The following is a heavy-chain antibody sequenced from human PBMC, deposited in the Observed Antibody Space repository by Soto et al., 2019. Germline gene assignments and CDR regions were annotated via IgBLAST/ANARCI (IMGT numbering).Heavy chain of an antibody. CDR2: IYYGWNT. J-gene: IGHJ4*02. Sequence: PSETLSLTCTVSGGSISGYYWSWIRHPPGKGLEWIGYIYYGWNTNYNPSLKSRVTISVDTSKNQFSLKLISVTAADTAVYYCARDREYYESSGLYFDYWGQGTLVTVSS. CDR3: ARDREYYESSGLYFDY. CDR1: GGSISGYY. D-gene: IGHD3-22*01. V-gene: IGHV4-59*01.